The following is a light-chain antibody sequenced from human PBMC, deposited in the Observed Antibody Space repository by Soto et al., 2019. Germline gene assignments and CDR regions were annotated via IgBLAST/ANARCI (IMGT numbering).Light chain of an antibody. V-gene: IGLV2-18*02. CDR3: SSYTSSNTLI. CDR1: SSDIGAYNR. CDR2: EVR. J-gene: IGLJ2*01. Sequence: QSVLTQPPSVSGSRGQSVTISCTGTSSDIGAYNRVSWYQQPPGTAPKLMIYEVRDRTSGVPDRFSGSKSGNTASLTISGLQAEDEADYYCSSYTSSNTLIFGGGTKLTVL.